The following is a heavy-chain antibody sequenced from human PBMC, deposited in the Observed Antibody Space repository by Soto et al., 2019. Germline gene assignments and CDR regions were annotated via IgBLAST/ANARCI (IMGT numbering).Heavy chain of an antibody. J-gene: IGHJ4*02. CDR3: ARDASDRGSLDY. D-gene: IGHD3-22*01. V-gene: IGHV1-69*01. CDR1: GGNFSTHA. Sequence: QVQLVQSGAEVKKPGSSVKVSCKASGGNFSTHAISWVRQAPGQGLVWMGGIIPMFNTTISAQKFQGRVTITADEYTSTAYMELGSLRSEDTAVYYCARDASDRGSLDYWGQGTLVTVSS. CDR2: IIPMFNTT.